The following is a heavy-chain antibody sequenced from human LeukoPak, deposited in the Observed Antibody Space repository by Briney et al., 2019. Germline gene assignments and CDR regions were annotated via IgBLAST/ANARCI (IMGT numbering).Heavy chain of an antibody. D-gene: IGHD2/OR15-2a*01. CDR1: GYTFNVHF. CDR3: AREMAEGAFDEGKDY. V-gene: IGHV1-2*02. J-gene: IGHJ4*02. CDR2: INPDSGDT. Sequence: ASVKVSCKASGYTFNVHFIHWVRQAPGQGLQWMGRINPDSGDTDYAQKFQGRVAMTRDTSITTAYLELSRLTSDDTAIYYCAREMAEGAFDEGKDYWGQGTLVTVSS.